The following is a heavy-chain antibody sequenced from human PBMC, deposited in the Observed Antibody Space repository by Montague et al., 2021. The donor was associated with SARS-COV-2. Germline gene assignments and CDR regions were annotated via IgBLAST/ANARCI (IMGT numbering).Heavy chain of an antibody. D-gene: IGHD1-26*01. CDR3: AKDARKWELLPSYWYFDL. Sequence: SLRLSCAASGFLFDDYAMHWVRQAPGKGLEWVSGITWKSGRIAYTDSVKGRFTVSRDNAKNSLYLQMNSLRAEDTALYYCAKDARKWELLPSYWYFDLWGRGTLVTVSS. J-gene: IGHJ2*01. CDR1: GFLFDDYA. V-gene: IGHV3-9*01. CDR2: ITWKSGRI.